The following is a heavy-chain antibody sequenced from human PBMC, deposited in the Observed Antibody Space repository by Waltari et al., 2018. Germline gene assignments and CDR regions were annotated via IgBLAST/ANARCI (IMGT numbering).Heavy chain of an antibody. CDR1: GFSFSNYA. Sequence: EVQLVESGGGLVQPGGSLRLSCAASGFSFSNYAMSWVRQAPGKGLEYVSAIRVSGGNTYYADSVKGRFTVSRDNSKNTLFLQLNRLRAEDTATYYCASQVDFALVPVESHFDSWGQGTLVTVSP. J-gene: IGHJ4*02. D-gene: IGHD2-8*02. CDR2: IRVSGGNT. CDR3: ASQVDFALVPVESHFDS. V-gene: IGHV3-23*04.